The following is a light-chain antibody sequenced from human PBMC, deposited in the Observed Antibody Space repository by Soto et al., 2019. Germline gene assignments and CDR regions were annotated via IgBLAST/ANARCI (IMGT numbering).Light chain of an antibody. V-gene: IGKV1-5*01. CDR1: ENIKNW. CDR2: DAS. CDR3: QQYDVHPKT. Sequence: DVQMTQSPSTPAASVGDRVTTTCRASENIKNWLAWYQQTPGKAPKVLISDASRLETGVPSRFSGSGYGTDFTLTITSLQTYDFGTYHCQQYDVHPKTFGQGTKVEVK. J-gene: IGKJ1*01.